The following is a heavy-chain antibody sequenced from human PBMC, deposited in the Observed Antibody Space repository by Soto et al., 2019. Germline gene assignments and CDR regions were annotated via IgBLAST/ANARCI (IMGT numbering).Heavy chain of an antibody. CDR3: ARADYNSDYLLLYVDY. CDR2: IILGSA. J-gene: IGHJ4*02. V-gene: IGHV1-69*13. D-gene: IGHD3-22*01. Sequence: SVKVSCKAPGCTFTNYPFTWVRQAPGQGLEWMGWIILGSANYAQKFQDRLTITADGSTNISYMELTSLTSEDTARYYCARADYNSDYLLLYVDYWGQGTPVTVSS. CDR1: GCTFTNYP.